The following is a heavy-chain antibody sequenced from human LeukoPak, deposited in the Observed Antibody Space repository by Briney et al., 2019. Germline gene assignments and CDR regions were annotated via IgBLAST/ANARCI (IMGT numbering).Heavy chain of an antibody. Sequence: GESLKISCKGSGYSINNYWIGWVRQMPGKGLEWMGIIYPADSDIRYSPSFQGQVTISADKSISTAYLQWSSLKASDTAMYYCARQEYCSGGSCYTWLDPWGQGTLVTVSS. J-gene: IGHJ5*02. CDR3: ARQEYCSGGSCYTWLDP. V-gene: IGHV5-51*01. CDR1: GYSINNYW. CDR2: IYPADSDI. D-gene: IGHD2-15*01.